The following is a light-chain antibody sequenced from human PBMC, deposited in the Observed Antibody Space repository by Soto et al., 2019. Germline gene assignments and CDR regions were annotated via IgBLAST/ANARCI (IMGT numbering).Light chain of an antibody. CDR1: QSVSDQ. V-gene: IGKV3-11*01. J-gene: IGKJ4*01. CDR2: DAS. Sequence: EIVLTQSPATLSLSPGERATLSCRTSQSVSDQLAWFQQKPGQAPRLLIYDASNRATGIPARFSCSGYGTDSSLLLSSLDPEDVSGSYCQQRRNWSWLTFGGGTKVEI. CDR3: QQRRNWSWLT.